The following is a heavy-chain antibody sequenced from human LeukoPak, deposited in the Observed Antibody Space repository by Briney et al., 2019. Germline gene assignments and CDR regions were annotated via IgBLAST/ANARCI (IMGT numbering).Heavy chain of an antibody. CDR3: AKIIVVVPAASDFFDY. CDR2: IRYDGSNK. CDR1: GFTFSSYG. D-gene: IGHD2-2*01. V-gene: IGHV3-30*02. Sequence: PGGSLRLSCAASGFTFSSYGMHSVRQAPGKGLEWVAFIRYDGSNKYYADSVKGRFTISRDNSKNTLYLQTNSLRAEDTAVYYCAKIIVVVPAASDFFDYWGQGTLVTVSS. J-gene: IGHJ4*02.